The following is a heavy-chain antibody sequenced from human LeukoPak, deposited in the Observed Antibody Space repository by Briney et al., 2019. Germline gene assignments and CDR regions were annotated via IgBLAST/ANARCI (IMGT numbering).Heavy chain of an antibody. CDR2: IYYSGST. CDR1: GGSISSGGYY. V-gene: IGHV4-61*08. CDR3: ARYYDFWSGYPGMDV. J-gene: IGHJ6*02. D-gene: IGHD3-3*01. Sequence: SETLSLTCTVSGGSISSGGYYWSWIRQHPGKGLEWIGYIYYSGSTNYNPSLKSRVTISVDTSKNQFSLKLSSVTAADTAVYYCARYYDFWSGYPGMDVWGQGTTVTVSS.